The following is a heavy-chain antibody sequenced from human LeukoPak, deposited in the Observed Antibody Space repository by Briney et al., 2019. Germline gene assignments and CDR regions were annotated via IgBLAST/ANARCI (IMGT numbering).Heavy chain of an antibody. CDR3: ARMYYYDSSAYAEDAFDI. D-gene: IGHD3-22*01. CDR2: ISAYNGNT. Sequence: ASVKVSCKASGYTVTTYDISWVRQAPGQGLEWMGWISAYNGNTNYAQKLQGRVTMTTDTSTSTAYMELRSLRSDDTALYYCARMYYYDSSAYAEDAFDIWGQGTMVTVSS. CDR1: GYTVTTYD. V-gene: IGHV1-18*01. J-gene: IGHJ3*02.